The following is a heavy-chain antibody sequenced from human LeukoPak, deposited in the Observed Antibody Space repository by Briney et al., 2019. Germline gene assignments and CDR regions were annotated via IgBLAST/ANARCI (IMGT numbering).Heavy chain of an antibody. Sequence: SETLSLTCTVSGGSISGYYWSWFRQPPGKGLEWIGFIYDSRSIKYNPSLQSRVTISLDTSKNQFSLRLSSVTAADMAVYYCARHLTTVLTGSFDIWGQGTMVTVSS. CDR3: ARHLTTVLTGSFDI. CDR2: IYDSRSI. CDR1: GGSISGYY. D-gene: IGHD4-23*01. J-gene: IGHJ3*02. V-gene: IGHV4-59*08.